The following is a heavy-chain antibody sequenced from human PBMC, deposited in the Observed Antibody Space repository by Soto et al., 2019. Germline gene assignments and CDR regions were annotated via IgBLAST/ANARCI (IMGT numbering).Heavy chain of an antibody. Sequence: GGSLRLSCAASGFTFSSYAIYWVRQAPGKGLEWVSTISNSGDTYYADSVEGRFTISRDNSKNSLYLQMNSLRAEDTAVYYCAREGGGWPVGTAQYYFDYWGQGTLVTVSS. CDR3: AREGGGWPVGTAQYYFDY. J-gene: IGHJ4*02. CDR1: GFTFSSYA. CDR2: ISNSGDT. V-gene: IGHV3-23*01. D-gene: IGHD2-21*02.